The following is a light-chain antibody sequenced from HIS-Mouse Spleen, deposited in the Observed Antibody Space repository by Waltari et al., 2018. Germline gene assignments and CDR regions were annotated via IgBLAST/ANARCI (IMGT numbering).Light chain of an antibody. V-gene: IGKV1-5*03. J-gene: IGKJ1*01. CDR1: QGISSW. CDR3: QQYNSYSGT. Sequence: DIQLTQSPSFLSASVGDRVTITCRASQGISSWLAWYQQKPGKAPKLLIYKASSLESGVPSRFSGSGSGTEFTLTISSLQPDDFATYYCQQYNSYSGTFGQGTKVEIK. CDR2: KAS.